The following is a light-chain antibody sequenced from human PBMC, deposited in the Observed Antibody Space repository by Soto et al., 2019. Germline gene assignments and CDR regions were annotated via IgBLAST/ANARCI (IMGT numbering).Light chain of an antibody. CDR1: SSDVGGYNY. V-gene: IGLV2-8*01. CDR2: EVS. Sequence: QPVLTQPPSASGSPGQSVTISCTGTSSDVGGYNYVSWYQQHPGKAPKLMIYEVSKRPSGVPDRFSGSRSGTSASLAISGLQSEDEADYYCATWDDRLNGYVFGSGTKLTVL. CDR3: ATWDDRLNGYV. J-gene: IGLJ1*01.